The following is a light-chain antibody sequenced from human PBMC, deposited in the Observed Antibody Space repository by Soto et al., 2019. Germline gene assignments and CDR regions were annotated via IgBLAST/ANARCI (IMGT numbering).Light chain of an antibody. CDR1: QSLLQSNGYSY. CDR3: MQALQNTYS. CDR2: LGS. J-gene: IGKJ2*01. Sequence: DIVMTQSPLSLPVTPGGPASISCRSSQSLLQSNGYSYVDWYLQNPGQSPQLLIFLGSNRASGVPDRFSGSGSGTDFTLKISRVEAEDVGTYYCMQALQNTYSFGQGTKLEIK. V-gene: IGKV2-28*01.